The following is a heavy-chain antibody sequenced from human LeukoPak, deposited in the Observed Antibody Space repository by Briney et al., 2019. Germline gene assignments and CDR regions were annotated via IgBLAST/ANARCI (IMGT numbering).Heavy chain of an antibody. V-gene: IGHV5-10-1*01. J-gene: IGHJ1*01. CDR3: AGAGIAVAGNAEYFQH. D-gene: IGHD6-19*01. CDR2: IDPSDSYT. Sequence: GVSLKISCKGSGYSFTSYWISWVRQMPGKGLEWMGRIDPSDSYTNYSPSFQGHVTISADKSISTAYLQWSSLKASDTAMYYCAGAGIAVAGNAEYFQHWGQGTLVTVSS. CDR1: GYSFTSYW.